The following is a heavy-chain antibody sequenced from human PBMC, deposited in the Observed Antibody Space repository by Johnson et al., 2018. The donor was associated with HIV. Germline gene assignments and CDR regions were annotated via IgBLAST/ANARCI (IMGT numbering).Heavy chain of an antibody. V-gene: IGHV3-30*18. CDR2: ISYDGSNK. Sequence: QVQLVESGGGVVQPGRSLRLSCAASGFTFSSYGMHWVRQAPGKGLEWVAVISYDGSNKYYADSVKGRFTISRDNSKNTLYLQMNSLRAEDTAVYYCAKNGGVGCGSSHGAFAIWGQGTMVTVSS. CDR1: GFTFSSYG. J-gene: IGHJ3*02. D-gene: IGHD2-15*01. CDR3: AKNGGVGCGSSHGAFAI.